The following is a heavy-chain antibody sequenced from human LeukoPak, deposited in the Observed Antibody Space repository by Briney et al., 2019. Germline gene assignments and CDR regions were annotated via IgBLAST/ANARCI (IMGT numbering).Heavy chain of an antibody. CDR2: IWYDGSNK. CDR1: GFTFSSYG. J-gene: IGHJ4*02. Sequence: GGSLRLSCAVSGFTFSSYGMHWVRQAPGKGLEWVAVIWYDGSNKYYADSVKGRFTISRDNSKNTLYLQMNSLRAEDTAVYYCARDCSDGTCYWDYWGQGTLVTVSS. V-gene: IGHV3-33*01. D-gene: IGHD2-15*01. CDR3: ARDCSDGTCYWDY.